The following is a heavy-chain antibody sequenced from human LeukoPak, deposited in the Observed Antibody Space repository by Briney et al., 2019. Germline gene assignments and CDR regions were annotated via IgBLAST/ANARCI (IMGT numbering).Heavy chain of an antibody. CDR1: GYTFTSYG. Sequence: ASVKVSCKASGYTFTSYGISGVRQAPGQGLEWMGWISAYNGNTNYAQNLQGRVTMTTDTSTSTAYMDLRSLRSDDTAVYYCAREKAAAGSDYWGQGTLVTVSS. J-gene: IGHJ4*02. CDR3: AREKAAAGSDY. V-gene: IGHV1-18*01. CDR2: ISAYNGNT. D-gene: IGHD6-13*01.